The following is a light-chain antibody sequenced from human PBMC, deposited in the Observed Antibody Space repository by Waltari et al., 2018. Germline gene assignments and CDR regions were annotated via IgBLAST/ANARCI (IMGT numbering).Light chain of an antibody. CDR3: QQYNQWPLT. Sequence: DIVMTQSPATLSVSRGGSATLSCRASLSVDDSLAWYQQKPGHPPRLLLHCASTRDTGIPVRFSGSGSGTDFTLTITGLQSEDFAVYFCQQYNQWPLTFGRGTKVEIK. CDR1: LSVDDS. J-gene: IGKJ4*01. CDR2: CAS. V-gene: IGKV3-15*01.